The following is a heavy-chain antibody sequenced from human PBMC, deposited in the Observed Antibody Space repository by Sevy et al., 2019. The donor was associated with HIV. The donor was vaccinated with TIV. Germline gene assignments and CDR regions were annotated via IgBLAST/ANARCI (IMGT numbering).Heavy chain of an antibody. CDR1: RFTFSSYG. Sequence: GGSLRLSCAASRFTFSSYGMHWVRQAPGKGLEWVAVIWYDGSHKYYSDSVKGRFTISRDNSKNTLYLQMNSLRAEDTAVYYCARDFDNSVPATYYYGMDVWGQGTTVTVSS. V-gene: IGHV3-33*01. CDR3: ARDFDNSVPATYYYGMDV. J-gene: IGHJ6*02. CDR2: IWYDGSHK. D-gene: IGHD2-2*01.